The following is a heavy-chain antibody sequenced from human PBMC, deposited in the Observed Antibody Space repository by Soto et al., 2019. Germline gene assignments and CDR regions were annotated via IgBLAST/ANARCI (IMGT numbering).Heavy chain of an antibody. V-gene: IGHV4-39*01. D-gene: IGHD2-15*01. Sequence: SEILSSTCTVTGGSISSSSYYWGWIRQPPGKGLEWIGSIYYSGSTYYNPSRKSRVTISVDTSKNQFPLKLSSVTAADTAVYYCARQFIGYCSGGSCYSGSNWFDPWGQGTLVTVSS. CDR3: ARQFIGYCSGGSCYSGSNWFDP. CDR2: IYYSGST. CDR1: GGSISSSSYY. J-gene: IGHJ5*02.